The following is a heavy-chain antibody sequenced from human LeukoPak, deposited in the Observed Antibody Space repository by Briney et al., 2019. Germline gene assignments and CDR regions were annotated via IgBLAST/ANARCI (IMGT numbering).Heavy chain of an antibody. Sequence: GGSLRLSCAVSGFTFRGVWVSWSRQAPGKGMGWVASINSDGSEGYYADVVKGRFTISRDDAKNSLYLQINSLRAEDTAVYYCARSSYSSSSSVWGQGTMVTVSS. CDR2: INSDGSEG. CDR3: ARSSYSSSSSV. V-gene: IGHV3-7*03. CDR1: GFTFRGVW. D-gene: IGHD6-6*01. J-gene: IGHJ3*01.